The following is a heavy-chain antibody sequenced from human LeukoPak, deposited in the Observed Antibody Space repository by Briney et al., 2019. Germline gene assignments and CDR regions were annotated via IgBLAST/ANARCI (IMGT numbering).Heavy chain of an antibody. Sequence: ASVKVSCKASGYTFTSYGIRWVRQAPGQGLEWMGWISAYNGNTNYAQKLQGRVTMTTDTSTSTAYMELRSLRSDDTAVYYCARDPAYYYGSGTYYYYGMDVWGQGTTVTVSS. CDR1: GYTFTSYG. V-gene: IGHV1-18*01. J-gene: IGHJ6*02. CDR2: ISAYNGNT. D-gene: IGHD3-10*01. CDR3: ARDPAYYYGSGTYYYYGMDV.